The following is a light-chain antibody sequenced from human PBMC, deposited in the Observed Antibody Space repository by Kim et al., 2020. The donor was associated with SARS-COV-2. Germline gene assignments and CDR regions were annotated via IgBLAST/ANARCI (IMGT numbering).Light chain of an antibody. CDR1: SGSIASNY. CDR2: EDN. J-gene: IGLJ2*01. Sequence: TVTISCTRSSGSIASNYVQWYQQRPGRSPTTVIYEDNQRPSGVPDRFSGSIDSSSNSASLTISGLKTEDEADYYCQSYDSSNHGVFGGGTQLTVL. V-gene: IGLV6-57*01. CDR3: QSYDSSNHGV.